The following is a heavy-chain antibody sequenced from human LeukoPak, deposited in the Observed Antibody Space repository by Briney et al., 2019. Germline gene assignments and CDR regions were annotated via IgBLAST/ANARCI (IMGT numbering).Heavy chain of an antibody. CDR1: GFTFIDYY. CDR3: AKDSGGIAARHIGD. V-gene: IGHV3-30*02. D-gene: IGHD6-6*01. CDR2: IRYDGSNK. J-gene: IGHJ4*02. Sequence: GGSLRLSCAASGFTFIDYYMSWIRQAPGKGLEWVAFIRYDGSNKYYADSVRGRFTISRDNSKNTLFLQMNSLRAEDTAVYYCAKDSGGIAARHIGDWGQGTLVTVPS.